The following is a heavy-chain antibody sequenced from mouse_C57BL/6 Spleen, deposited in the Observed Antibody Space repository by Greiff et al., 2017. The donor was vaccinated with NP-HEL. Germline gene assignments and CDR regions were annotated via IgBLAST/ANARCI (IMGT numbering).Heavy chain of an antibody. Sequence: VQLQQSGAELVRPGASVKLSCTASGFNITDYYMHWVKQRPEQGLEWIGRIDPEDGDTEYAPKFQGKATMTADTSSNTAYLQLSSLTSEDTAVYYCTSADHFYFDYWGQGTTLTVSS. J-gene: IGHJ2*01. CDR2: IDPEDGDT. V-gene: IGHV14-1*01. D-gene: IGHD6-1*01. CDR1: GFNITDYY. CDR3: TSADHFYFDY.